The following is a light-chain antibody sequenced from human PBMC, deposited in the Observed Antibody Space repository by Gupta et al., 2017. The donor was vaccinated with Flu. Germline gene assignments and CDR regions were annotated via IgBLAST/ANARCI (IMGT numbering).Light chain of an antibody. CDR1: ISAVGGDNY. V-gene: IGLV2-8*01. CDR3: SSYAGSNDLWV. J-gene: IGLJ3*02. CDR2: KVN. Sequence: TTSTCTISAVGGDNYVFGHQQPTAQAPNLIIYKVNRRLSGVPDRFSGSKYGTTASLTGTGLQTEDEADYYCSSYAGSNDLWVFGGGTKWTVL.